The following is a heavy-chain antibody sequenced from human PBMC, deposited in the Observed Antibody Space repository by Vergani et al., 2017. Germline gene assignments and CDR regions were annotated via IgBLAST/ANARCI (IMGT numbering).Heavy chain of an antibody. CDR1: FDSIRNLY. CDR2: IHYSENT. Sequence: QVQLQDSGPGLVKSSETLSLTCSVSFDSIRNLYCNWIRQPPGKGLEWIGSIHYSENTNYNPSLKTLVTISVDTSKNQFSLTLTSLTAADTAVYYCASDTHSGQRADRWEQGILVTVTS. V-gene: IGHV4-59*11. J-gene: IGHJ5*02. CDR3: ASDTHSGQRADR. D-gene: IGHD6-19*01.